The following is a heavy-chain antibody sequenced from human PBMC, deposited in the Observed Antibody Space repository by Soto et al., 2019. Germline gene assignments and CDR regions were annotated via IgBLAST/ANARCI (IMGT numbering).Heavy chain of an antibody. V-gene: IGHV3-23*01. Sequence: GGSLRLSCAASGFTFSSYAMSWVRQAPGKGLEWVSAISGSVGSTYYADSVKGRFTISRDNSKNTLYLQMNSLRAEDKAVYYWAKDREGSIMITFGGVIAHFFDYGGQGTLVTVSS. CDR3: AKDREGSIMITFGGVIAHFFDY. CDR2: ISGSVGST. J-gene: IGHJ4*02. CDR1: GFTFSSYA. D-gene: IGHD3-16*02.